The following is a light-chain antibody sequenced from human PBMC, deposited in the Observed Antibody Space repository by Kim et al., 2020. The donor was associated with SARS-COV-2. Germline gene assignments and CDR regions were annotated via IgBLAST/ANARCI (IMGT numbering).Light chain of an antibody. V-gene: IGLV2-11*01. CDR2: DVS. Sequence: QSALTQPRSVSGSPGQSVTISCTGTSSDVGGYNYVSWYQQHPGKAPKLMIYDVSKRPSGVPDRFSGSKSGNTASLTISGLQAEDEADCYCCSYAGSYTHVVFGGGTQLTVL. CDR1: SSDVGGYNY. J-gene: IGLJ2*01. CDR3: CSYAGSYTHVV.